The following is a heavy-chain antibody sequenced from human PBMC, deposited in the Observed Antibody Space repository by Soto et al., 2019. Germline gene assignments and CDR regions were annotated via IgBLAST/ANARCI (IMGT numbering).Heavy chain of an antibody. CDR1: EFTFANAW. CDR3: TSLYYGH. Sequence: GSLRLSCAASEFTFANAWISWVRQAPGKGLEWVGRIKSKADGGTTDYAAPVKGRFTISRDESQNTLYLQMNSLKTEDTAVYYCTSLYYGHWGQGTLVTVSS. J-gene: IGHJ4*02. D-gene: IGHD4-17*01. V-gene: IGHV3-15*01. CDR2: IKSKADGGTT.